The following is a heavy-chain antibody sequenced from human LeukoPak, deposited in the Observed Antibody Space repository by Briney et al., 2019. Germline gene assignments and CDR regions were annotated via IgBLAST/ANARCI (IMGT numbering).Heavy chain of an antibody. D-gene: IGHD3-16*02. CDR2: IYYSGST. J-gene: IGHJ6*02. CDR1: GGSISSYY. V-gene: IGHV4-59*01. CDR3: ARVSDYVWGSYHYQDDYGWDV. Sequence: PSETLSLTCTVSGGSISSYYWSWIRQPPGKGLEWIGYIYYSGSTNYNPSLESRVTISVDTSKNQFSLKLSSVTAADTAVYYCARVSDYVWGSYHYQDDYGWDVWGQGTTVTVSS.